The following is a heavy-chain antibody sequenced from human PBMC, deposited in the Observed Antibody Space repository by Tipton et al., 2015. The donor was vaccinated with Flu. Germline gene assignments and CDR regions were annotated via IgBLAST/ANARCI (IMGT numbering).Heavy chain of an antibody. D-gene: IGHD3-3*01. CDR3: ARDKGTPSGYDY. CDR2: IYYTGST. CDR1: DVSITKSF. Sequence: TLSLTCNVSDVSITKSFWAWIRQPPGKGLEWIGYIYYTGSTNCNPSLKSRVTLSVDTSKNQLSLRLSSVVAADTAVYYCARDKGTPSGYDYWGQGALVTVSS. V-gene: IGHV4-59*01. J-gene: IGHJ4*02.